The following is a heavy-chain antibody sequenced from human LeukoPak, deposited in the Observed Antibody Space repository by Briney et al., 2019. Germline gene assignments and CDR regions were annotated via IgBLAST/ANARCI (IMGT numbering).Heavy chain of an antibody. J-gene: IGHJ3*02. V-gene: IGHV3-30*03. D-gene: IGHD5-12*01. CDR1: GFTFSSYG. Sequence: GGSLRLSCAASGFTFSSYGMHWVRQAPGKGLEWVAVISYDGSNKYYADSVKGRFTISRDNSKNTLYLQMNSLRAEDTAVYYCARESGYSGYDLGAFDIWGQGTMVTVSS. CDR2: ISYDGSNK. CDR3: ARESGYSGYDLGAFDI.